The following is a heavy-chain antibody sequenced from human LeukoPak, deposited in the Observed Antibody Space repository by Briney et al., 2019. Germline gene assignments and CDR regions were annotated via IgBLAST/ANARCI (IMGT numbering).Heavy chain of an antibody. CDR3: AKAPSPGYCSSTSCYYDY. CDR1: GFTFSNYA. D-gene: IGHD2-2*01. V-gene: IGHV3-23*01. Sequence: GGSLRLSCAASGFTFSNYAMSWVRQAPGKGLEWVTDISDNGGSTYYADSVKGRFTISRDNSKNTLYLQMNSLRGDDTAVYHCAKAPSPGYCSSTSCYYDYWGQGTLVTVSS. CDR2: ISDNGGST. J-gene: IGHJ4*02.